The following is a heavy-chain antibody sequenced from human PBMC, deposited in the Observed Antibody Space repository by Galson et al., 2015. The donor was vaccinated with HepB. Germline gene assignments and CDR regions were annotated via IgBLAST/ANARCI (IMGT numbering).Heavy chain of an antibody. Sequence: SVKVSCKASDYTFSIYGLSWVRQAPGQGLEWMGWISIYNGHTNYAQKFQGRVTMTTDTSTNTAYMELRSLRSDDTAVYYRARNNSDKDAFDIWGQGTMVTVSS. CDR1: DYTFSIYG. CDR2: ISIYNGHT. CDR3: ARNNSDKDAFDI. V-gene: IGHV1-18*01. D-gene: IGHD1/OR15-1a*01. J-gene: IGHJ3*02.